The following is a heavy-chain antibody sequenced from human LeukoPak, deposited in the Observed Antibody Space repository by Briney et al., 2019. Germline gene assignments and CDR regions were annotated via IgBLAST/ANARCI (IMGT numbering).Heavy chain of an antibody. CDR1: RFNLSSYE. CDR2: ISSSSSYI. V-gene: IGHV3-21*01. J-gene: IGHJ6*03. CDR3: ARSEMGYYNYYMDV. D-gene: IGHD5-24*01. Sequence: AGGSLRLSCTASRFNLSSYEMNWVRQAPGKGLEWVSFISSSSSYIYYADSVKGRFTISRDNAKNSLYLQMNSLRAEDTAVYYCARSEMGYYNYYMDVWGKGTTVTISS.